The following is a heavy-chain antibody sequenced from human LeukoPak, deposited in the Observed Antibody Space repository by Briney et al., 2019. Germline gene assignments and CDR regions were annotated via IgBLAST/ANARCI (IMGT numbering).Heavy chain of an antibody. CDR3: ARVGIPTTVVTPGWYFDL. J-gene: IGHJ2*01. Sequence: GASVKVSCKASGYTFTSYYMHWVRQAPGQGLEWMGIINPSGGSTSYAQKFQGRVTMTRDMSTSTVYMELSSLRSEDTAVYYCARVGIPTTVVTPGWYFDLWGRGTLVTVSS. V-gene: IGHV1-46*01. CDR1: GYTFTSYY. D-gene: IGHD4-23*01. CDR2: INPSGGST.